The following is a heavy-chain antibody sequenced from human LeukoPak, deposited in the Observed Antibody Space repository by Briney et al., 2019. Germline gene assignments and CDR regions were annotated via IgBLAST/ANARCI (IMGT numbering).Heavy chain of an antibody. D-gene: IGHD3-22*01. CDR2: ISYDGSNK. CDR3: AKDMDDSSGRFDS. V-gene: IGHV3-30*18. J-gene: IGHJ5*01. Sequence: PGGSLRLSCAASGFTFSSYGMHWVRQAPGKGLEWVADISYDGSNKYYADSVKGRFTISRDTSKNTLYLQMNSLRAEDTAVYYCAKDMDDSSGRFDSWGQGTLVTVSS. CDR1: GFTFSSYG.